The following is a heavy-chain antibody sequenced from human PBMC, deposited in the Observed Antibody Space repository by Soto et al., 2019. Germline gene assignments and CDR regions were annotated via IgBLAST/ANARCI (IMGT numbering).Heavy chain of an antibody. CDR3: AAPNYYDFWSGYPPDAFDI. CDR1: GFTFTSSA. J-gene: IGHJ3*02. V-gene: IGHV1-58*02. CDR2: IVVGSGNT. Sequence: TSVKVSCTASGFTFTSSAMQWVRQARGQRLEWIGWIVVGSGNTNYAQKFQERVTITRDMSTSTAYMELSSLRSEDTAVYYCAAPNYYDFWSGYPPDAFDIWGQGTMVTVSS. D-gene: IGHD3-3*01.